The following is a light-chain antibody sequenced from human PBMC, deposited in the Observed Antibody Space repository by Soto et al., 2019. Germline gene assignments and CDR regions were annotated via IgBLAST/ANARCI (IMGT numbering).Light chain of an antibody. CDR1: SSDVGGYNY. CDR2: DVS. V-gene: IGLV2-14*01. J-gene: IGLJ1*01. CDR3: SSYTSSSILYV. Sequence: QSALTQPASVSGSPGQSITISCTGTSSDVGGYNYVSWYQQHPGKAPKLMIYDVSNRPSGVSNRFSGSKSGNTASLTISGLQADDEADYYCSSYTSSSILYVFGTGTKLTVL.